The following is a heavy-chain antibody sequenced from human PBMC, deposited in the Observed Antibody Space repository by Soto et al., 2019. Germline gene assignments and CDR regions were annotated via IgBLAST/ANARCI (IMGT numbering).Heavy chain of an antibody. D-gene: IGHD3-22*01. J-gene: IGHJ4*01. Sequence: LRLSCAASGFTFSNAWINWVRQAPGKGLEWVGRIKSKTDGGTTDFAAPVKGRFAISRDDSKDMVYLQMNSLKTEDTGIYYCTTYSYSTMIVVSFDYWGHGTLVTVYS. CDR1: GFTFSNAW. CDR3: TTYSYSTMIVVSFDY. CDR2: IKSKTDGGTT. V-gene: IGHV3-15*07.